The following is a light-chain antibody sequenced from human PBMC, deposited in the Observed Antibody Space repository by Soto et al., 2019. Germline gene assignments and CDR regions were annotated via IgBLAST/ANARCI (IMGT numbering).Light chain of an antibody. CDR2: AAS. Sequence: AIQMTQSPSSLSASVGDRVTITRRASQGIRNDLGWYQQKPGNAPKLLIYAASSLQSGVPSRFSGSGSGTDFTLTISSLQPEDFATYYCLQDYNYPPTFGQGTKVDIK. CDR1: QGIRND. CDR3: LQDYNYPPT. V-gene: IGKV1-6*01. J-gene: IGKJ1*01.